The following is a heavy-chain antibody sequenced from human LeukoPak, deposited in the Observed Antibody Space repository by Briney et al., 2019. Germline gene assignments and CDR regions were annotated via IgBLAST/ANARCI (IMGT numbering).Heavy chain of an antibody. CDR3: ARAPPRHDYYYYYYMDV. Sequence: SETLSLTCAVYGGSFIGYYWSWIRQPPGKGLEWIGEINHSGSTNYNPSLKSRVTISVDTSKNQFSLKLSSVTAADTAVYYCARAPPRHDYYYYYYMDVWGKGTTVTVSS. CDR2: INHSGST. CDR1: GGSFIGYY. J-gene: IGHJ6*03. V-gene: IGHV4-34*01.